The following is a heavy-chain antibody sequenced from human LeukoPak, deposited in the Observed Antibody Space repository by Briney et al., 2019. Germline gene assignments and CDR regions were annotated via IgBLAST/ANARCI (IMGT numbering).Heavy chain of an antibody. Sequence: PGGSLRLSCAASGFTFSDYYMSWIRQAPGKGLEWVSYISSSGSTIYYADSVKGRFTISRDNAKNSLYLQMNSLRAEDTAVYYCARVSCYYDSSGYCFDYWGQGTLVTVSS. CDR3: ARVSCYYDSSGYCFDY. V-gene: IGHV3-11*04. D-gene: IGHD3-22*01. CDR1: GFTFSDYY. J-gene: IGHJ4*02. CDR2: ISSSGSTI.